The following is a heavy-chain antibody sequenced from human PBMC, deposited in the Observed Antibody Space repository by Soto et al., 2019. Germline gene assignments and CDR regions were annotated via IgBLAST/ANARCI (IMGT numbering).Heavy chain of an antibody. D-gene: IGHD2-15*01. CDR2: IYSGGST. V-gene: IGHV3-53*01. CDR3: AKRRGAGGHFDY. CDR1: GFTVSSNY. J-gene: IGHJ4*02. Sequence: GGSLRLSCAASGFTVSSNYMSWVRQAPGKGLEWVSVIYSGGSTYYADSVKGRFTISRDNSKNTLYLQMNSLTAEDTAVYFCAKRRGAGGHFDYWGQGALVTVSS.